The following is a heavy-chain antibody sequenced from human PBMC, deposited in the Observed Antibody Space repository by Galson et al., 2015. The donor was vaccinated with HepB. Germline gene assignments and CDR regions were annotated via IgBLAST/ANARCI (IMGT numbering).Heavy chain of an antibody. CDR2: FDPEDGET. J-gene: IGHJ4*02. CDR3: ATAGDYYDNSAFDY. V-gene: IGHV1-24*01. D-gene: IGHD3-22*01. CDR1: GSALSDLA. Sequence: SVKVSCKVSGSALSDLALHWVRQAPGNGPEWMGGFDPEDGETIYAQKFQGRVTMTEDTSTDTAYMELSSLRSEDTALYFCATAGDYYDNSAFDYWGQGTVVTVSS.